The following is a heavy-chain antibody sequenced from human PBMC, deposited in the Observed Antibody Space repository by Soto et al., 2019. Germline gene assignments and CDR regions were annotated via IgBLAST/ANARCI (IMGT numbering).Heavy chain of an antibody. Sequence: QVQLVQSGGEVKKPGASWKVSCKASGYTFTIYGINWVRQAPGQGLEWMGWISPDNGNTNYAQKLQGRVTMTTDTSTSTAYMELRSLRSDDTAVYYCARALGYSGYAGMDVWGQGTTVTVSS. CDR2: ISPDNGNT. CDR3: ARALGYSGYAGMDV. D-gene: IGHD5-12*01. CDR1: GYTFTIYG. V-gene: IGHV1-18*01. J-gene: IGHJ6*02.